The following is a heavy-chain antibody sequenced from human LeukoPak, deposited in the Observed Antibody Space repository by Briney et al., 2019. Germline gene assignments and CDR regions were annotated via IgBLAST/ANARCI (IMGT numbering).Heavy chain of an antibody. CDR3: ARLVRTYYYDSSGYYWDY. D-gene: IGHD3-22*01. J-gene: IGHJ4*02. CDR1: GGSISSYY. V-gene: IGHV4-59*08. Sequence: SETLSLTCTVSGGSISSYYWSWIRQPPGKGLEHIGYIYYSGSTNYNPSLKSRVTISVDTSKNQFSLKLSSVTAADMAVYYCARLVRTYYYDSSGYYWDYWGQGTLVTVSS. CDR2: IYYSGST.